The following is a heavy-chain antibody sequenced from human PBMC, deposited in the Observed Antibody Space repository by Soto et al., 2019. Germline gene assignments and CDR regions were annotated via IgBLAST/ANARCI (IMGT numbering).Heavy chain of an antibody. J-gene: IGHJ4*02. CDR3: AKDLGTYYYDSSGYYPDY. D-gene: IGHD3-22*01. CDR2: ISGSGGST. V-gene: IGHV3-23*01. Sequence: GGSLRLSCAASGFTFSSYAMSWVRQAPGKGLEWVSAISGSGGSTYYAESVKGRFTISRDNSKNTLYLQMNSLRAEDTAVYYCAKDLGTYYYDSSGYYPDYWGQGTLVTVSS. CDR1: GFTFSSYA.